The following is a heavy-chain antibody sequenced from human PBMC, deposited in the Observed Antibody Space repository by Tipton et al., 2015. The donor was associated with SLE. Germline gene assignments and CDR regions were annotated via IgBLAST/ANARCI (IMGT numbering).Heavy chain of an antibody. CDR2: ISWDSGNL. J-gene: IGHJ5*02. CDR1: GFTFDDHA. CDR3: AKVEGYGGYGSGTSYTNWFDP. V-gene: IGHV3-9*01. Sequence: SLRLSCAASGFTFDDHAMHWVRQAPGKGLEWVSGISWDSGNLGYADSVKGRFTISRDTSKNTLHLQMNSLRTEDTAVYYCAKVEGYGGYGSGTSYTNWFDPWGLGTLVTVSS. D-gene: IGHD3-10*01.